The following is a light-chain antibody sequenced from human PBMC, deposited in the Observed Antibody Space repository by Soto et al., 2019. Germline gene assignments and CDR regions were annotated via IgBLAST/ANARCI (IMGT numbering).Light chain of an antibody. CDR2: AAS. V-gene: IGKV1-6*01. CDR1: QGIRND. J-gene: IGKJ1*01. Sequence: AIQMTQSPSSLSASVGDRVTIACRASQGIRNDLVWYQQKPGKATNLLIYAASSLQSGVPSRLSGSGSGTDFTLTISSLQPEEFATYYFLQPYKVPRTFGQGTKVEIK. CDR3: LQPYKVPRT.